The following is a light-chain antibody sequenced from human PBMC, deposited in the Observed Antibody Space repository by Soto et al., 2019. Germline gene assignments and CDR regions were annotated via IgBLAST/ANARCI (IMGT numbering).Light chain of an antibody. CDR1: SSDFGSYNL. V-gene: IGLV2-23*02. Sequence: QSALTQPASVSGSPGQSITISCTGTSSDFGSYNLVSWYRHHPGKAPKLIIYEVSKPPSGVSNRFSGSKSGNTASLAISGLQAEDEADYYCSSYAGSSTFVLFGGGTKLTVL. CDR2: EVS. J-gene: IGLJ2*01. CDR3: SSYAGSSTFVL.